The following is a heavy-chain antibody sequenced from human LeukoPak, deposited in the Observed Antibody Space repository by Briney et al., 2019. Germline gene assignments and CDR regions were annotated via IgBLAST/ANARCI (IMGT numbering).Heavy chain of an antibody. CDR2: INPNSGGT. CDR1: GYTFTGYY. Sequence: ASVKVSCKASGYTFTGYYMHWVRQAPGQGLEWMGRINPNSGGTNYAQKFQGRVTMTRDMSISTAYMELSRLRSDDTAVYYCARLILHCSGGSCYQDRNAVDDYWGQGTLVTVSS. V-gene: IGHV1-2*06. D-gene: IGHD2-15*01. CDR3: ARLILHCSGGSCYQDRNAVDDY. J-gene: IGHJ4*02.